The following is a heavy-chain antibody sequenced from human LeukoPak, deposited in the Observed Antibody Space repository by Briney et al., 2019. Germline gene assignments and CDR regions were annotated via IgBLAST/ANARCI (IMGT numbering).Heavy chain of an antibody. CDR3: ARQRDYGDYFYSRFFDY. CDR2: VYPGDSDT. Sequence: GESLKISCKASGYSFTTYWIAWVRQLPGKGLEWMGRVYPGDSDTTYSPSFQGQVTISADKPINTAYLQWSSLKASDTAIYYCARQRDYGDYFYSRFFDYWGQGSLVTVSS. V-gene: IGHV5-51*01. CDR1: GYSFTTYW. J-gene: IGHJ4*02. D-gene: IGHD4-17*01.